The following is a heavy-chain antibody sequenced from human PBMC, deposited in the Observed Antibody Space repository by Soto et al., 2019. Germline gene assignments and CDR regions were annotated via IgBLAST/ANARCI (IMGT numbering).Heavy chain of an antibody. CDR3: ARGRSGGGNYDS. V-gene: IGHV3-23*01. D-gene: IGHD2-15*01. J-gene: IGHJ4*02. CDR1: GFTFSSYA. CDR2: ISGSGGST. Sequence: EVQLLESGGGLVQPGGSLRLSCAASGFTFSSYAMSWVRQAPGKGLEWVSAISGSGGSTYYADSVKGRFTISRDNSKNTLYLQMNSLRAEDTAVYYCARGRSGGGNYDSWGQGTLVTVSS.